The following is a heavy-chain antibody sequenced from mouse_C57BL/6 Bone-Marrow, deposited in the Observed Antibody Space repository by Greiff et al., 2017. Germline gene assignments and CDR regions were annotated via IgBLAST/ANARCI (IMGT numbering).Heavy chain of an antibody. V-gene: IGHV1-15*01. J-gene: IGHJ1*03. CDR1: GYTFTDYE. D-gene: IGHD2-3*01. CDR2: IDPETGGT. CDR3: TGWLLPYWYFDV. Sequence: QVQLKESGAELVRPGASVTLSCKASGYTFTDYEMHWVKQTPVHGLEWIGAIDPETGGTASNQKFKGKAILTADKSASTAYMELRSLTSDDSAVYYCTGWLLPYWYFDVWGTGTTVTVSS.